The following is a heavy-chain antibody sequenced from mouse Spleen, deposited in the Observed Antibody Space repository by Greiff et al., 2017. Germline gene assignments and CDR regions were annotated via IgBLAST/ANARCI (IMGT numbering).Heavy chain of an antibody. CDR1: GFSLTNYA. V-gene: IGHV2-4-1*01. CDR3: ARKGWDLWYFDV. CDR2: IWSDGST. D-gene: IGHD4-1*01. Sequence: QVQLKQSGPGLVAPSQSLSITCTVSGFSLTNYAVHWVRQSPGKGLEWLGVIWSDGSTDYNAAFISRLSISKDNSKSQVFFKMNSLQADDTAIYYCARKGWDLWYFDVWGAGTTVTVSS. J-gene: IGHJ1*01.